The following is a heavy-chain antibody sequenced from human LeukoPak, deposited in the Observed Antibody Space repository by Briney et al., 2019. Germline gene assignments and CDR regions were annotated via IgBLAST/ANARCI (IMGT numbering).Heavy chain of an antibody. J-gene: IGHJ4*02. D-gene: IGHD3-3*01. V-gene: IGHV1-69*02. CDR1: GGTFSSYT. Sequence: SVKVSCKASGGTFSSYTISWVRQAPGQGLEWMGRIIPILGIANYAQKFRGRVTITADKSTSTAYMELSSLRSEDTAVYYCARAENYDFWSGYPTPVYYFDYWGQGTLVTVSS. CDR2: IIPILGIA. CDR3: ARAENYDFWSGYPTPVYYFDY.